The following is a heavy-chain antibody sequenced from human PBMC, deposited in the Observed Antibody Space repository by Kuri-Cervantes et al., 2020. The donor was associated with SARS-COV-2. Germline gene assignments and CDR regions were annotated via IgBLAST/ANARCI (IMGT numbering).Heavy chain of an antibody. CDR2: INPNSGGT. J-gene: IGHJ4*02. CDR3: ARGPLLRGGNPYCFEY. Sequence: ASVKVSCKASGYTFTGYYMHWVRQAPGQGLEWMGWINPNSGGTNYAQKFQGRVIMTRDTSTSTVYMELSSLRSEDTAVYYCARGPLLRGGNPYCFEYWGQGSQVTVSS. V-gene: IGHV1-2*02. CDR1: GYTFTGYY. D-gene: IGHD4-23*01.